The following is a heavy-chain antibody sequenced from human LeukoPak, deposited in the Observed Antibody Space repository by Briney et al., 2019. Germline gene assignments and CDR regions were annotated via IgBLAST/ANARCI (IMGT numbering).Heavy chain of an antibody. V-gene: IGHV4-39*07. D-gene: IGHD6-19*01. J-gene: IGHJ4*02. CDR2: IYYSGST. CDR3: ARRSAVAAHLDY. CDR1: GGSISSSSYY. Sequence: SETLSLTCTVSGGSISSSSYYWGWIRQPSGKGLEWIGSIYYSGSTYYNPSLKSRVTISVDTSKNQFSLKLSSVTAADTAVYYCARRSAVAAHLDYWGQGTLVTVSS.